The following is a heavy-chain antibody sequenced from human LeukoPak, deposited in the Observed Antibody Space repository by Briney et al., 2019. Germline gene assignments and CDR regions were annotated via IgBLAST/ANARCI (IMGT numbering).Heavy chain of an antibody. D-gene: IGHD3-22*01. Sequence: GGSLRLPCAASGFTFSSYAMSWVRQAPGKGLEWVSAISGSGGSTYYADSVKGRFTISRDNSKNTLYLQMNSLRAEDTAVYYCAKCPNYYDSSGLDYWGQGTLVTVSS. CDR1: GFTFSSYA. CDR3: AKCPNYYDSSGLDY. J-gene: IGHJ4*02. CDR2: ISGSGGST. V-gene: IGHV3-23*01.